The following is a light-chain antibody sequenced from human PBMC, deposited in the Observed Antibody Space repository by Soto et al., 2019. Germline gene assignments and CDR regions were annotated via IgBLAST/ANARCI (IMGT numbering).Light chain of an antibody. J-gene: IGKJ4*01. Sequence: EIVLTQSPGTLSLSPGDRATLSCRVSQSVSSSYLAWYQQKPGQAPRLLIYGASSRATGIPDRFSGSGSGTDFTLTISRLEPEDFAVYYCQNYRSAPLPFGGGTKVEIK. CDR3: QNYRSAPLP. CDR1: QSVSSSY. CDR2: GAS. V-gene: IGKV3-20*01.